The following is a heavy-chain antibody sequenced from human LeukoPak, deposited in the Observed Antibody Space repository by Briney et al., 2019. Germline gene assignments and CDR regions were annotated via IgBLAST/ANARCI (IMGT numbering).Heavy chain of an antibody. J-gene: IGHJ4*02. CDR2: IIPIFATA. Sequence: GASVKVSCKASGGTFNSYAISWVRQAPGQGLAWVGGIIPIFATANYAKKFQGRVTITTDESTSTAYMELSSLRSEDTAVYYCARGSGSYPPFDYWGQGTLVTVSS. V-gene: IGHV1-69*05. D-gene: IGHD1-26*01. CDR1: GGTFNSYA. CDR3: ARGSGSYPPFDY.